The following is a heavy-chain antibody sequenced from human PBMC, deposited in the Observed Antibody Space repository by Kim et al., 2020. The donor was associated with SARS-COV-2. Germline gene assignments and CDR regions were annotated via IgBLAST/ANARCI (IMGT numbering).Heavy chain of an antibody. J-gene: IGHJ6*01. D-gene: IGHD3-22*01. CDR3: ARHSGSSCYYPPCGYY. CDR2: IYYSGST. Sequence: SETLSLTCTVSGGSISSSSYYWGWIRQPPGKGLEWIGSIYYSGSTYYNPSLKSRVTISVDTSKNQFSLKLSSVTAAHTALYYGARHSGSSCYYPPCGYY. CDR1: GGSISSSSYY. V-gene: IGHV4-39*01.